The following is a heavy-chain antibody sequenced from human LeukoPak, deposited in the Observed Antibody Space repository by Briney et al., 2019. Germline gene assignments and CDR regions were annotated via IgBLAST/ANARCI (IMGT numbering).Heavy chain of an antibody. CDR1: GFTFSSYG. D-gene: IGHD3-16*02. J-gene: IGHJ4*02. Sequence: GRSLRLSCAASGFTFSSYGMRWVRQAPGKGMEWVAVISYDGSNKYYADSVKGRFTISRENSKNTLYLQMNSLRAEDTAVYYCAKDRYDYVWGSYRYGYNFDYWGQGTLVTVSS. CDR3: AKDRYDYVWGSYRYGYNFDY. V-gene: IGHV3-30*18. CDR2: ISYDGSNK.